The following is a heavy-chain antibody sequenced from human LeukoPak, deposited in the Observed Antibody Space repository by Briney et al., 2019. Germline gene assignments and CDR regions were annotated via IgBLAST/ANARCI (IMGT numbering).Heavy chain of an antibody. Sequence: GGSLRLSCVASGFTFSSYAMSWVRQAPGKGLEWVSTISGSGGSTYYADSVKGRFTISRDNSKNTLYLQMNSLRAGDTAVYYCAKDSPYYYDSSGYYFDAFDIWGQGTMVTVSS. J-gene: IGHJ3*02. V-gene: IGHV3-23*01. CDR2: ISGSGGST. D-gene: IGHD3-22*01. CDR1: GFTFSSYA. CDR3: AKDSPYYYDSSGYYFDAFDI.